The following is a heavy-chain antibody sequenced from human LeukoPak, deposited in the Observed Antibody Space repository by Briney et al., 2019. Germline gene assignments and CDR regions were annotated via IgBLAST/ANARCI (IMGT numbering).Heavy chain of an antibody. CDR3: ARGGGHDYGDYGPGYFDL. CDR2: IIPIFGTA. D-gene: IGHD4-17*01. CDR1: GGTFSSYA. Sequence: GSSVKVSCKASGGTFSSYAISWVRQAPGQGLEWMGGIIPIFGTANYAQKFQGRVTITADESTSTAYMELSSLRSEDTAVYYCARGGGHDYGDYGPGYFDLWGRGTLVTVSS. J-gene: IGHJ2*01. V-gene: IGHV1-69*01.